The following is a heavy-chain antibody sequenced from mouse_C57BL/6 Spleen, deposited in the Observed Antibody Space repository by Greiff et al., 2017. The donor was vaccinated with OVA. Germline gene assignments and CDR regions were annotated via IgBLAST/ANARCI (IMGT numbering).Heavy chain of an antibody. V-gene: IGHV5-6*01. CDR3: ARHNDYDSAMDY. Sequence: EVKLVESGGDLVKPGGSLKLSCAASGFTFSSYGMSWVRQTPDKRLEWVATISSGGRYTYYPDSVKGRFTISRDNAKNTLYLQMSSLKSEDTAMYYCARHNDYDSAMDYWGQGTSVTVSS. CDR2: ISSGGRYT. CDR1: GFTFSSYG. D-gene: IGHD2-4*01. J-gene: IGHJ4*01.